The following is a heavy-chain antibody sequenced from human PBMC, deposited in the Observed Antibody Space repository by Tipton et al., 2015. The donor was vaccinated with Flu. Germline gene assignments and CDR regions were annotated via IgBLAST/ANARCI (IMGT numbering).Heavy chain of an antibody. J-gene: IGHJ5*02. CDR1: GGSISSSSYY. V-gene: IGHV4-39*01. CDR2: IYYSGST. Sequence: LRLSCTVSGGSISSSSYYWGWIRQPPGKGLEWIGSIYYSGSTYYNPSLKSRVTISVDTSKTQFSLKLSSVTAADTAVYYCARHFIPEKYYYDSSGYYLRWFDPWGQGTLVTVSS. CDR3: ARHFIPEKYYYDSSGYYLRWFDP. D-gene: IGHD3-22*01.